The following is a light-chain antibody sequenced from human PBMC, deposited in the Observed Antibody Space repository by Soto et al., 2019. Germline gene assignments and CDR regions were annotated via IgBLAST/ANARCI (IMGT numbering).Light chain of an antibody. Sequence: ELVLTQSPGTLSLSPGERATLSCRASQSVSSSYLAWYQQQPGQPPRLLIYGASSRATGIPDRFSGSGSVTYFTLTITRLETEDFAVYYCQHYRTSFGGGTKVEIK. CDR3: QHYRTS. V-gene: IGKV3-20*01. CDR2: GAS. CDR1: QSVSSSY. J-gene: IGKJ4*01.